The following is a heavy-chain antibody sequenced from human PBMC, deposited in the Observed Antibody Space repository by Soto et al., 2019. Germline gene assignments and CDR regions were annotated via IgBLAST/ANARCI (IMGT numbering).Heavy chain of an antibody. CDR1: GYTFITYE. Sequence: QVQLVQSGVEVKKPGASVKVSCKTSGYTFITYEITWVRQAPGQGLEWMGWMNPRSGNTGYAQKFQGRVAMTRNTSVNTAYMELTNLTSEDTAVYYCARGDSFTSSWCWFDSWGQGTLVTVSS. V-gene: IGHV1-8*01. CDR3: ARGDSFTSSWCWFDS. J-gene: IGHJ5*01. CDR2: MNPRSGNT. D-gene: IGHD6-13*01.